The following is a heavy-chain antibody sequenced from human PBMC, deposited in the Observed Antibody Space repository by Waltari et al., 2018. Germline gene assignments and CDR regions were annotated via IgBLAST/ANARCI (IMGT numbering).Heavy chain of an antibody. V-gene: IGHV4-38-2*01. CDR2: IYHSGST. Sequence: QVQLQESGPGLVKPSETLSLTCAVSGYSISSGYSWGWIRQPPGKGLEWIGSIYHSGSTYYNPSLKSRVTISVDTSKNQFSLKLSSVTAADTAVYYCASWSSGVFDYWGQGTLVTVSS. D-gene: IGHD1-26*01. CDR1: GYSISSGYS. CDR3: ASWSSGVFDY. J-gene: IGHJ4*02.